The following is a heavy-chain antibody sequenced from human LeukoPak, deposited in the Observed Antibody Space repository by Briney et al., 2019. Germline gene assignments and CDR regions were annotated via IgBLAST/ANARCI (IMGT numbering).Heavy chain of an antibody. J-gene: IGHJ4*02. V-gene: IGHV3-53*01. CDR1: GFTFSSYN. Sequence: GSLRLSCAASGFTFSSYNINWVRQAPGKGLEWVSVIYSGGSTYYTDSVKGRFTISRDTSKNTLYLQMNSLRAEDTAVYYCAAQGVFSHGGYWGQGTLVTVSS. CDR3: AAQGVFSHGGY. D-gene: IGHD3-16*01. CDR2: IYSGGST.